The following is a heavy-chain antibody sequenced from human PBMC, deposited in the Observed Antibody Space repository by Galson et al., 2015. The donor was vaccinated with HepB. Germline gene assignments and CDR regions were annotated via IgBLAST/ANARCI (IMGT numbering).Heavy chain of an antibody. D-gene: IGHD6-13*01. V-gene: IGHV3-30*04. CDR3: ARDSGEEQQLEYYFDY. J-gene: IGHJ4*02. CDR1: GFTFSSYA. CDR2: ISYDGSNK. Sequence: SLRLSCAASGFTFSSYAMHWVRQAPGKGLEWVAVISYDGSNKYYADSVKGRFTISRDNSKNTLYLQMNSLRAEDTAVYYCARDSGEEQQLEYYFDYWGQGTLVTVSS.